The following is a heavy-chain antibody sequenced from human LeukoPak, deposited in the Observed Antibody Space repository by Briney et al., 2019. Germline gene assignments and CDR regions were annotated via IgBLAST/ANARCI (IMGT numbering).Heavy chain of an antibody. CDR2: INQDESKK. Sequence: GGSLRLSCAASGFTFDDYGMNWVRQAPGKGLEWVANINQDESKKYYVDSVKGRFTISRDNAKNSLYLQMDSLRAEDTAVYYCARDPNILMGANFHSWGQGTLVTVSS. V-gene: IGHV3-7*01. J-gene: IGHJ4*02. CDR1: GFTFDDYG. D-gene: IGHD1-26*01. CDR3: ARDPNILMGANFHS.